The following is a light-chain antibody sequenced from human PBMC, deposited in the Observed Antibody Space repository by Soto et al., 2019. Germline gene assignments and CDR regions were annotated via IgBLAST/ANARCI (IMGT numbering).Light chain of an antibody. CDR3: SAWDASLNGYV. J-gene: IGLJ1*01. Sequence: QSVLTQPASASGTPGQRGTISCSGSSSNIGSKTVNWYQQLPGTAPKLLIYSNYQRPSGVPDRFSGSKSGTSASLAISGLQSEDEADYYCSAWDASLNGYVFGTGTKVTVL. CDR1: SSNIGSKT. CDR2: SNY. V-gene: IGLV1-44*01.